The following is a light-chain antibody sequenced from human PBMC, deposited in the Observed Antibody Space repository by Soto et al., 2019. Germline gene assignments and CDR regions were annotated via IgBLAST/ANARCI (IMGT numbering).Light chain of an antibody. J-gene: IGKJ1*01. CDR1: QAISIY. CDR3: QKYNSAPPT. Sequence: DIQMTQSPSSLSTPIGDRVTITCRASQAISIYLAWYQQKPGKVPKLLIYAASTLQSGVPSRFSGSGSGTDFTLTISSLQPEDVATYYCQKYNSAPPTFGQGTKVEIK. CDR2: AAS. V-gene: IGKV1-27*01.